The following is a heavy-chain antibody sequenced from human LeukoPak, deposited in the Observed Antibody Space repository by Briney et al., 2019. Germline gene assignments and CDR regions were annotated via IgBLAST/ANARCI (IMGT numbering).Heavy chain of an antibody. CDR1: GFTFSSYA. J-gene: IGHJ4*02. CDR2: ISGSGDIT. CDR3: AKSRGLSVPMSRYLDH. Sequence: SGGSLRLSCAASGFTFSSYAMSWVRQAPGKGLEWVSLISGSGDITYYADSAKGRFTISRDNSKNTLYLQMNSLRAEDTAVYYCAKSRGLSVPMSRYLDHWGQGTLVTVSS. D-gene: IGHD3-10*01. V-gene: IGHV3-23*01.